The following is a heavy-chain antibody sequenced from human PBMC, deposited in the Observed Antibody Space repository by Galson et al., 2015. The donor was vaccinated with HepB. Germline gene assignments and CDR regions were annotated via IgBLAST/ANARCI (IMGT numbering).Heavy chain of an antibody. CDR2: ISGNGGGT. Sequence: SLRLSCAASGFSFSSYALSWVRQAPGKGLEWVSSISGNGGGTHYADSVKGRFTISRDNSKNTLYLQMNSLRAEDTATYYCAKDREGGFYDVSGFYEFDYWGQGTLVTVSS. J-gene: IGHJ4*02. CDR1: GFSFSSYA. CDR3: AKDREGGFYDVSGFYEFDY. D-gene: IGHD3-22*01. V-gene: IGHV3-23*01.